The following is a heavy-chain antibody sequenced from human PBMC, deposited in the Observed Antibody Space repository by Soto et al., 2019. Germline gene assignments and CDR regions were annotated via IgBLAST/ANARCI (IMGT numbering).Heavy chain of an antibody. V-gene: IGHV3-30*03. CDR1: GFPFTSYG. Sequence: QVQLVESGGGVVQPGRSLRLSCAASGFPFTSYGMHWVREGPDKGLEWVAIISYDGSDKYYADSVKGRFTISRDNSKNSLYLQMNSLGPEDTALYYCVGGKYYFDYRGQGTLVIVSS. CDR2: ISYDGSDK. CDR3: VGGKYYFDY. J-gene: IGHJ4*02. D-gene: IGHD3-10*01.